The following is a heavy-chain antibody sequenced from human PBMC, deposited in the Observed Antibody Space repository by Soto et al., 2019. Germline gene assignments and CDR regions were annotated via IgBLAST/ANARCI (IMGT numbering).Heavy chain of an antibody. CDR2: ISGLDESIM. D-gene: IGHD2-15*01. J-gene: IGHJ4*02. V-gene: IGHV3-48*04. CDR3: VRGCIGSGWFED. CDR1: GFTLRGYS. Sequence: EVQLVESGGGSVQPGGSLRLSCAASGFTLRGYSMQWVRQAPGKGPEWVSYISGLDESIMFYAESVRGRFTLSRDDARNSLYLQMNSLRVEDSALYYCVRGCIGSGWFEDWGLGTLVTVSS.